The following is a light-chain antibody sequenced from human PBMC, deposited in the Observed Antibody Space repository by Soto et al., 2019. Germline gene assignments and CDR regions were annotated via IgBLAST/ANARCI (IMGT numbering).Light chain of an antibody. V-gene: IGLV2-14*01. CDR3: SSYTGSSTLV. Sequence: QSVLTQPASVSGSPGQSSTISCTGTSSDVGGYIYVSWYQQHPGKAPKLMIYDVSHRPSGVSSRFSGSKSGNTASLTISGLQAEDEADYYCSSYTGSSTLVFGGGTKVTVL. CDR2: DVS. J-gene: IGLJ2*01. CDR1: SSDVGGYIY.